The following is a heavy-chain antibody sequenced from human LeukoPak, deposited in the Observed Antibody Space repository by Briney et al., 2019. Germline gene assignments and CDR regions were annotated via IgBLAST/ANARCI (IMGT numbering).Heavy chain of an antibody. V-gene: IGHV3-30-3*01. Sequence: GGSLRLSCAVSGFTFRTYAMHWVRQAPGKGLEWVATASYDGSSKNYADSVKGRFTISRDDSKNTLYVQMNSLRAEDTAVYYCAKVRTGHYFDYWGQGTLVTVSS. D-gene: IGHD3/OR15-3a*01. CDR2: ASYDGSSK. CDR3: AKVRTGHYFDY. CDR1: GFTFRTYA. J-gene: IGHJ4*02.